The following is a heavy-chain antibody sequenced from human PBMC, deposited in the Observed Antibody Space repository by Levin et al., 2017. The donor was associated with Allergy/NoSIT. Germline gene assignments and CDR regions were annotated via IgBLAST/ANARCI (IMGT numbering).Heavy chain of an antibody. J-gene: IGHJ6*02. V-gene: IGHV3-30-3*01. D-gene: IGHD3-9*01. CDR3: ASSVYYDILTGYYSDQYYYYGMDV. Sequence: LSLTCAASGFTFSSYAMHWVRQAPGKGLEWVAVISYDGSNKYYADSVKGRFTISRDNSKNTLYLQMNSLRAEDTAVYYCASSVYYDILTGYYSDQYYYYGMDVWGQGTTVTVSS. CDR2: ISYDGSNK. CDR1: GFTFSSYA.